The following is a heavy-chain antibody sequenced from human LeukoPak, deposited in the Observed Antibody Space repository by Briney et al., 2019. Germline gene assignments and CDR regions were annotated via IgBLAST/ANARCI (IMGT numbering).Heavy chain of an antibody. J-gene: IGHJ6*03. V-gene: IGHV3-21*01. CDR3: ARDLMVRGVKPIDV. CDR2: ISSSSSYI. Sequence: VGSLRLSCAASGFSVSSHYMNWVRQAPGKGLEWVSSISSSSSYIYYADSVKGRFTISRDNAKNSLYLQMNSLRAEDTAVYYCARDLMVRGVKPIDVWGKGTTLTISS. D-gene: IGHD3-10*01. CDR1: GFSVSSHY.